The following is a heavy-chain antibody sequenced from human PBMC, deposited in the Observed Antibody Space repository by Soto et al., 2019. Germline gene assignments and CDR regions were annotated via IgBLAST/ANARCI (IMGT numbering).Heavy chain of an antibody. CDR3: ARTGSGSLDAFAI. V-gene: IGHV4-34*01. J-gene: IGHJ3*02. D-gene: IGHD1-26*01. CDR1: GGSFSGYY. CDR2: INHSGST. Sequence: SETLSLTCAVYGGSFSGYYWSWIRQPPGEGLEWIGEINHSGSTNYNPSLKSRVTISVDTSKNQFSLKLSSVTAADTAVYYCARTGSGSLDAFAIWGQGTMVTVSS.